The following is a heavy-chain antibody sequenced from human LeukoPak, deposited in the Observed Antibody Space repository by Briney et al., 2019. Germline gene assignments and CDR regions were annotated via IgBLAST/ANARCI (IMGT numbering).Heavy chain of an antibody. CDR2: IYHSGST. D-gene: IGHD5-18*01. CDR3: AREDERGYSYGFDY. J-gene: IGHJ4*02. Sequence: SETLSLTCTVSGGSISSSSYYWGWIRQPPGKGLEWIGEIYHSGSTNYNPSLKSRVTISVDKSKNQFSLKLSSVTAADTAVYYCAREDERGYSYGFDYWGQGTLVTVSS. CDR1: GGSISSSSYY. V-gene: IGHV4-39*07.